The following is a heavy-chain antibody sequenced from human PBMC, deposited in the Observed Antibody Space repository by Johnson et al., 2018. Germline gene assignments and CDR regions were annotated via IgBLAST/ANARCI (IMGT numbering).Heavy chain of an antibody. CDR3: ARRVGTPTNFALDV. J-gene: IGHJ6*02. V-gene: IGHV3-33*01. CDR1: GFTFNSHG. CDR2: IWYDGSNQ. D-gene: IGHD1-26*01. Sequence: QVQLVQPGGGVVQPGTTLRLSCVASGFTFNSHGMLWVRQAPGKGLEWVSSIWYDGSNQYYADSVKGRFTMSRHNSKNTLYLQMNSLRAEDTAVSYCARRVGTPTNFALDVWGQGTTVTVSS.